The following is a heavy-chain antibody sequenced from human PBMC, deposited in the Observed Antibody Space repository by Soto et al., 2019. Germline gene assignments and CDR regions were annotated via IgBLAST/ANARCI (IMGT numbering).Heavy chain of an antibody. Sequence: SETLSLTCTVSGGSISSYYWSWIRQPPGKGLEWIGYIYYSGSTNYNPSLKSRVTISVDTSKNQFSLKLSSVTAADTAVYYCASGRIKEQYGSGIYYWGSYYYGMDVCGQVNTVTVSS. CDR1: GGSISSYY. J-gene: IGHJ6*02. D-gene: IGHD3-10*01. CDR3: ASGRIKEQYGSGIYYWGSYYYGMDV. V-gene: IGHV4-59*01. CDR2: IYYSGST.